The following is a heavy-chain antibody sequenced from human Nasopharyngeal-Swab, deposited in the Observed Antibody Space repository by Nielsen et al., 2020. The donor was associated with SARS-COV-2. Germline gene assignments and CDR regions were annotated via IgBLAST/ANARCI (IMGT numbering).Heavy chain of an antibody. CDR3: ARLGSGPRTYYFDY. V-gene: IGHV5-51*01. CDR2: IYPGDSDT. J-gene: IGHJ4*02. D-gene: IGHD2-15*01. CDR1: GYSFTSYW. Sequence: GGFLRLSCKGSGYSFTSYWIGWVRQMPGKGLEWMGIIYPGDSDTRYSPSFQGQVTISADKSISTAYLQWSSLKASDTAMYYCARLGSGPRTYYFDYWGQGTLVTVSS.